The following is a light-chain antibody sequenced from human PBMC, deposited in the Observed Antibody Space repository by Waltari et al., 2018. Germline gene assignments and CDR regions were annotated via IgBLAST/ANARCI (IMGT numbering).Light chain of an antibody. CDR3: QQYNSYPFT. CDR2: DAS. J-gene: IGKJ4*01. Sequence: DIQMTQSPSSLSASVGDRVTITCRARQGISNFLAWIQQKPGKAPQSLIYDASSLQSGVPPRFSGSGSGTEFTLTISRLQPEDCATYYCQQYNSYPFTFGGGTKVEIK. CDR1: QGISNF. V-gene: IGKV1-16*01.